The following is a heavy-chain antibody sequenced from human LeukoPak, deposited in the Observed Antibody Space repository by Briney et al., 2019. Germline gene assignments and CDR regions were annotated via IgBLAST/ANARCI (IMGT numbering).Heavy chain of an antibody. CDR2: IYYSGST. CDR3: ATSTSYDFWSGYPNWFDP. D-gene: IGHD3-3*01. Sequence: SETLSLTCTVSGGSISSYYWSWIRQPPGKGLEWIGYIYYSGSTNYNPSLKSRVAISVDTSKNQFSLKLSSVTAADTAVYYCATSTSYDFWSGYPNWFDPWGQGTLVTVSS. J-gene: IGHJ5*02. V-gene: IGHV4-59*01. CDR1: GGSISSYY.